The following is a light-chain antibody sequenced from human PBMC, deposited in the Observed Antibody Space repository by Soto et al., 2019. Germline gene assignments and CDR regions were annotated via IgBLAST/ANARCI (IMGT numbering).Light chain of an antibody. CDR3: AAWDDSLNALV. CDR2: TNN. Sequence: QSVVTQPPSASGTPGQRVTISCSGASSNIGSNAVNWYQQLPGTAPQLLIYTNNQRPSGVPERFSGSKSGTSASLAITGLQSEDEADYHCAAWDDSLNALVFGGGTKLTVL. J-gene: IGLJ3*02. CDR1: SSNIGSNA. V-gene: IGLV1-44*01.